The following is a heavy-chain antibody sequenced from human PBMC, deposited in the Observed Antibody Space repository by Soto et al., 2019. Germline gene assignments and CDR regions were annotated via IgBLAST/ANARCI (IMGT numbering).Heavy chain of an antibody. D-gene: IGHD3-16*01. CDR2: IIHIFGTA. J-gene: IGHJ5*02. Sequence: GASVKVSCKASGGTFSSYAISWVRQAPGQGLEWMGGIIHIFGTANYAQKFQGRVTITADKSTSTAYMELSSLRSEDTAVYYCARDLMITFGGAHWFDPWGQGTLVTVSS. CDR1: GGTFSSYA. CDR3: ARDLMITFGGAHWFDP. V-gene: IGHV1-69*06.